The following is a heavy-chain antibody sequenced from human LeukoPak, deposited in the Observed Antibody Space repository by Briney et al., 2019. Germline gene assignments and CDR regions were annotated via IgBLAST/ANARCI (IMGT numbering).Heavy chain of an antibody. CDR2: ISGSGGST. V-gene: IGHV3-23*01. J-gene: IGHJ4*02. Sequence: GTSLRLSCAASGFTLSTYGMHWVRQAPGKGLEWVSAISGSGGSTYYADSVKGRFTISRDNSKNTLYLQMNSLRAEDTAVYYCAKDRRIAARYFDYWGQGTLVTVSS. D-gene: IGHD6-6*01. CDR3: AKDRRIAARYFDY. CDR1: GFTLSTYG.